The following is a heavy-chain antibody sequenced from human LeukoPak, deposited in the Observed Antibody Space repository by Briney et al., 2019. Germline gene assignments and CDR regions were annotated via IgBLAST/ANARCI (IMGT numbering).Heavy chain of an antibody. V-gene: IGHV3-33*01. CDR1: GFTFSSYG. D-gene: IGHD2-15*01. Sequence: PGRSLRLSCAASGFTFSSYGMHWVRQAPGKGLEWVAVIWYDGSNKYYADSVKGRFTISRDNSKNTLYLQMNSLRAEDTAVYYCARGEDIVVVVAEGDGMDVWGQGTTVTVSS. CDR3: ARGEDIVVVVAEGDGMDV. J-gene: IGHJ6*02. CDR2: IWYDGSNK.